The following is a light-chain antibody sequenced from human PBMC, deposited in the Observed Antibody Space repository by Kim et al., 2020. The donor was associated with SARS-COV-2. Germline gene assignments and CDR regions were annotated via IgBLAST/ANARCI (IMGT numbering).Light chain of an antibody. CDR2: AAS. CDR3: QQSYSTPRYT. Sequence: ASVGDRVTITCRASQSISSYLNWYQQKPGKAPKLLIYAASSLQSGVPSRFSGSGSGTDFTLTISSLQPEDFATDYCQQSYSTPRYTFGQGTKLEI. J-gene: IGKJ2*01. CDR1: QSISSY. V-gene: IGKV1-39*01.